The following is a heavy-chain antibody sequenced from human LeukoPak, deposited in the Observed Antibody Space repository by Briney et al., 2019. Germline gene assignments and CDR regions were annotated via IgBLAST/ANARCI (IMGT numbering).Heavy chain of an antibody. Sequence: PSETLSLTCTVSGGSISSSSYYWGWIRQPPGKGLEWIGSIYYSGSTYYNPSLKSRVTISVDTSKNQFSLKLSSVTAADTAVYYCARGLGLLWFGDLNWFDPWGQGTLVTVSS. CDR2: IYYSGST. D-gene: IGHD3-10*01. V-gene: IGHV4-39*07. CDR1: GGSISSSSYY. J-gene: IGHJ5*02. CDR3: ARGLGLLWFGDLNWFDP.